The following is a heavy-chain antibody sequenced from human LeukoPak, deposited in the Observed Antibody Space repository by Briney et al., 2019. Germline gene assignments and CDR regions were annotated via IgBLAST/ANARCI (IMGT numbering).Heavy chain of an antibody. D-gene: IGHD4-17*01. Sequence: NTSETLSLTCTVPGGSIDGYYWSWIRQPAGKGLEWIGRIYPSGSTNSNPSLTSRVTMSVDTSKNQFSLKLRSVTAADTAVYYCTRESIYGDSDYWGQGTLVTVSS. CDR3: TRESIYGDSDY. J-gene: IGHJ4*02. V-gene: IGHV4-4*07. CDR1: GGSIDGYY. CDR2: IYPSGST.